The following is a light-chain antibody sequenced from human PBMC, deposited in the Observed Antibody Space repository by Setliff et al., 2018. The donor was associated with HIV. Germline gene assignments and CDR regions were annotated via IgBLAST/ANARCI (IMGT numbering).Light chain of an antibody. CDR2: EVN. J-gene: IGLJ1*01. V-gene: IGLV2-8*01. Sequence: QSALTQPPSASGSPGQSVTISCTGTSSDIGRYNYISWYQQHPGKAPKLMIYEVNKRPSGVPDRFSGSKSGNMASLTVSGLQAEDEADYYCTSYTGINSFALYVFGSGTKVTVL. CDR3: TSYTGINSFALYV. CDR1: SSDIGRYNY.